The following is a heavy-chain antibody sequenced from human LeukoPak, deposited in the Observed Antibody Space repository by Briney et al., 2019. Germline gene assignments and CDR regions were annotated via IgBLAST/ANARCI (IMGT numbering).Heavy chain of an antibody. Sequence: PSETLSLTCTVSGGSISSSSYYCGWIRQPPGKGLEWIGSIYYSGSTYYNPSLKSRVTISVDTSKNQFSLKLSSVTAADTAAYYCARRGGIIRGVASYYYMDVWGKGTTVTISS. J-gene: IGHJ6*03. CDR2: IYYSGST. CDR1: GGSISSSSYY. V-gene: IGHV4-39*01. D-gene: IGHD3-10*01. CDR3: ARRGGIIRGVASYYYMDV.